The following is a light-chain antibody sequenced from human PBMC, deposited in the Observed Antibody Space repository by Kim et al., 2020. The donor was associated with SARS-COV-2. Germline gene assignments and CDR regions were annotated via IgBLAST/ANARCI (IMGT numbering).Light chain of an antibody. CDR3: QQYNRYYT. V-gene: IGKV1-5*01. CDR1: ESVSTW. Sequence: LSASVGDRVTITCRSSESVSTWLAWYQPRPGKAPTLLISDASNLESGVPSRFSGSGFGPEFTLTLSSLQPDDFATYYCQQYNRYYTFGQGTKLEI. J-gene: IGKJ2*01. CDR2: DAS.